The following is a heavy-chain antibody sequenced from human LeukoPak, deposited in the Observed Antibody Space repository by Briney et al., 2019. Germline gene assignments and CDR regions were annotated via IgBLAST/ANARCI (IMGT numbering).Heavy chain of an antibody. J-gene: IGHJ4*02. D-gene: IGHD5-18*01. V-gene: IGHV1-18*01. CDR2: ISAYNGNT. Sequence: GASVKVSCKASGYTFTSFGISWVRQAPGQGPEWMGWISAYNGNTNIVQRFQGRVTMTTDTSTNTAYMELRGLRSDDTAVYYCARDLGVDTTMTFFDYWGQGTLVTVSS. CDR3: ARDLGVDTTMTFFDY. CDR1: GYTFTSFG.